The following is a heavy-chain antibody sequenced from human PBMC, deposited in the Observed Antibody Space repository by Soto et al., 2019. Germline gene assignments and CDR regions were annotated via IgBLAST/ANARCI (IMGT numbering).Heavy chain of an antibody. D-gene: IGHD6-6*01. CDR3: VRQAARNYFDF. Sequence: QVQLVESGGGLVKPGGSLRLSCAASGFTFSDYHMSWIRQAPGKGLEWVLYIESRGRTISYADSVKGRFTISRDNAKNSLFLQMNSLRAEDTAVYYCVRQAARNYFDFWGQGTLLTVSS. CDR2: IESRGRTI. V-gene: IGHV3-11*01. CDR1: GFTFSDYH. J-gene: IGHJ4*02.